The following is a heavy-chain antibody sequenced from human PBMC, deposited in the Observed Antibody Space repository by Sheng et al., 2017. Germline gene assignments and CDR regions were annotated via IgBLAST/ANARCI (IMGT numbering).Heavy chain of an antibody. CDR2: IIPIFDTA. CDR1: GGTFSNYA. Sequence: QVQLVQSGAEVKKPGSSVKVSCNASGGTFSNYAISWVRQAPGQGLEWMGGIIPIFDTATYAQKFQDRVTIIADESTSTAYMELSSLRSEDTAVYYCATVPPNLSHSTHFDSWGQGTLVTVSS. D-gene: IGHD6-13*01. V-gene: IGHV1-69*13. J-gene: IGHJ4*02. CDR3: ATVPPNLSHSTHFDS.